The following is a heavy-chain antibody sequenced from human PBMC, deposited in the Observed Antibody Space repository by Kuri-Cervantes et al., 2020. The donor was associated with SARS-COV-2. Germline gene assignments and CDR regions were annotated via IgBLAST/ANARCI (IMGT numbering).Heavy chain of an antibody. Sequence: SVKVSCKASGYTITGHYMHWVRQAPGQGLEWMGGIIPIFGTANYAQKFQGRVTITADKSTSTAYMELSSLRSEDTAVYYCASPLANRPYYYYGMDVWGQGTTVTVSS. CDR2: IIPIFGTA. CDR3: ASPLANRPYYYYGMDV. V-gene: IGHV1-69*06. CDR1: GYTITGHY. J-gene: IGHJ6*02. D-gene: IGHD1-1*01.